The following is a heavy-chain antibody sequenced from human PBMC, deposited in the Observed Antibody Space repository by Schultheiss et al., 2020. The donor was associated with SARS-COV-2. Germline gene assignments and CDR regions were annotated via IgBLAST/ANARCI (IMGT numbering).Heavy chain of an antibody. J-gene: IGHJ3*02. CDR3: SRNFDYGDNDAFDI. Sequence: GESLKISCAASGFTFSSYGMHWVRQAPGKGLEWVAVIWYDGSNKYYADSVKGRFTISRDNSKNTLYLEMNGLRAEDTAVYYCSRNFDYGDNDAFDIWGQGTMVTVSS. CDR2: IWYDGSNK. V-gene: IGHV3-33*01. CDR1: GFTFSSYG. D-gene: IGHD4-17*01.